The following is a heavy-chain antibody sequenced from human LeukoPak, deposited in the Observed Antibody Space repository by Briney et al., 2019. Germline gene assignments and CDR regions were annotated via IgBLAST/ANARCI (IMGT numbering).Heavy chain of an antibody. CDR1: GFTFSSYS. CDR3: AREFGRGATALIDY. Sequence: GGSLRLSCAASGFTFSSYSMNWVRQAPGKGLEWVSSISSSSSYIYYADSVKGRFTISRDNAKNSLYLQMNSLRAEDTAVYYCAREFGRGATALIDYWGQGTLVTVSS. D-gene: IGHD1-26*01. V-gene: IGHV3-21*01. J-gene: IGHJ4*02. CDR2: ISSSSSYI.